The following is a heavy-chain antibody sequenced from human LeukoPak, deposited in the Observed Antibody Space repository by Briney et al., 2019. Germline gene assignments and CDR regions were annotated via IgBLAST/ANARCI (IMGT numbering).Heavy chain of an antibody. Sequence: ASVKVSCKASGYTFTSYDINWVRQATGQGLEWMGWMNPDSGNTGYAQKFQGRVTMTRNTSISTAYMELSSLRSEDTAVYYCARAPYSSSPWFDYWGQGTLVTVSS. J-gene: IGHJ4*02. CDR1: GYTFTSYD. V-gene: IGHV1-8*01. D-gene: IGHD6-6*01. CDR2: MNPDSGNT. CDR3: ARAPYSSSPWFDY.